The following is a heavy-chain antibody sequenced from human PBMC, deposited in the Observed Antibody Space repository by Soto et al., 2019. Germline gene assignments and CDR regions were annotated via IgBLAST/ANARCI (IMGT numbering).Heavy chain of an antibody. CDR3: AKDQVDDILTGYYWVPPYYYGMDV. D-gene: IGHD3-9*01. Sequence: GGSLRLSCAASGFTFSSYGMHWVRQAPGKGLEWVAVISYDGSNKYYADSVKGRFTISRDNSKNTLYLQMNSLRAEDTAVYYCAKDQVDDILTGYYWVPPYYYGMDVWGQGTTVTVSS. V-gene: IGHV3-30*18. CDR1: GFTFSSYG. CDR2: ISYDGSNK. J-gene: IGHJ6*02.